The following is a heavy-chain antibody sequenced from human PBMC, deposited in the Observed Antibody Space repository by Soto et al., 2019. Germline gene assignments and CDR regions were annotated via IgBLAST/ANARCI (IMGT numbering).Heavy chain of an antibody. CDR1: GYSFTSYW. CDR3: ARRRIDYGSGSPNYYYYGMDV. CDR2: IYPGDSDT. Sequence: GESLKISCKGSGYSFTSYWIGWVRQMPGKGLEWMGIIYPGDSDTRYSPSFQGQVTISADKSISTAYLQWSSLKASDTAMYYCARRRIDYGSGSPNYYYYGMDVWGQGTTVTVSS. V-gene: IGHV5-51*01. D-gene: IGHD3-10*01. J-gene: IGHJ6*02.